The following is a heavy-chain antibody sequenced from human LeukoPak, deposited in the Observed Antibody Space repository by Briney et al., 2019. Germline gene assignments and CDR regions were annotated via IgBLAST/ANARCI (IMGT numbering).Heavy chain of an antibody. V-gene: IGHV3-23*01. CDR1: GFTFSSYG. Sequence: PGGSLRLSCAASGFTFSSYGMSWVRQAPGKGLEWVSAISGSGGNTYYADSVKGRFTISRDNSKNTLYLQMNSLRAEDTAVYYCAKIPQVAIFGVPNFDYWGQGTLVTVSS. CDR2: ISGSGGNT. D-gene: IGHD3-3*01. CDR3: AKIPQVAIFGVPNFDY. J-gene: IGHJ4*02.